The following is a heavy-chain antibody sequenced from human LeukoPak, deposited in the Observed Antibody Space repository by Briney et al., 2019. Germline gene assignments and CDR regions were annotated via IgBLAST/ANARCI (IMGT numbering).Heavy chain of an antibody. CDR2: ISGSGGST. CDR1: GFTFSSYA. V-gene: IGHV3-23*01. J-gene: IGHJ4*02. Sequence: GGSLRLSCAASGFTFSSYAMSWVRQAPGKGLEWVSAISGSGGSTYYADSVKGRFTISRDNSKNTLYLQMISLRAEDTALYYCAKGPHNIAVAGTFDYWGQGTLVTVSS. D-gene: IGHD6-19*01. CDR3: AKGPHNIAVAGTFDY.